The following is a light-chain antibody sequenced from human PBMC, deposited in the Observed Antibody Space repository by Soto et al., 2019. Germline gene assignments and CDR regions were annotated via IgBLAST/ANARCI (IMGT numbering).Light chain of an antibody. J-gene: IGKJ5*01. CDR3: QQYYSYPST. V-gene: IGKV1-17*01. Sequence: DIQMTQSPSSLSASVGDRVTITCRASQDIRNELGWYQQRPGKAPKLLIYDASSLESGVPSRFSGSGSGTDFTLTISCLQSEDFATYYCQQYYSYPSTFGQGTRLEIK. CDR2: DAS. CDR1: QDIRNE.